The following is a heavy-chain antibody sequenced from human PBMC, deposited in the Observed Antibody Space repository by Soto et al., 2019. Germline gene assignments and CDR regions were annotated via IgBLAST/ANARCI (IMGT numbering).Heavy chain of an antibody. CDR2: ISGYSSKT. CDR3: ARDRYSSGSFDY. CDR1: GYTFTSYG. Sequence: ASVKVSCKTSGYTFTSYGISWVRQAPGQGLEWMGWISGYSSKTNYAQKLQGRVTMTTDTSTSTVNMELRSLRSGDTAVYYCARDRYSSGSFDYWGQ. J-gene: IGHJ4*01. D-gene: IGHD6-19*01. V-gene: IGHV1-18*01.